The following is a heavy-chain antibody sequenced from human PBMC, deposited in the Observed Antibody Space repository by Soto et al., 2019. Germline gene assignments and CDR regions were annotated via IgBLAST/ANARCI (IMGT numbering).Heavy chain of an antibody. CDR2: VSPGGDVS. CDR1: GFTCCSFI. CDR3: VRRAITATTNWGAFDV. V-gene: IGHV3-23*01. D-gene: IGHD1-20*01. J-gene: IGHJ3*01. Sequence: GSLRLSCADSGFTCCSFIINFVRQSPCKGLEWVSTVSPGGDVSHYTDSVKGRFTISRDNSRRTLHLQMDSLRAEDAAVYFCVRRAITATTNWGAFDVWGQGTVVTVSS.